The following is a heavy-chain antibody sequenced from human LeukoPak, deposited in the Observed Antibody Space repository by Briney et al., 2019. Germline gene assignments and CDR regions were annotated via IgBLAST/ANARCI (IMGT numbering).Heavy chain of an antibody. J-gene: IGHJ6*02. CDR2: IYYSGST. CDR3: ARIGDLPVMNYYYYGMDV. CDR1: GGSISSSSYY. Sequence: SETLSLTCTVSGGSISSSSYYWGWIRQPPAKGLEWIGSIYYSGSTYYNPSLKSRVTISVDTSKNQFSLKLSSVTAADTAVYYCARIGDLPVMNYYYYGMDVWGQGTTVTVSS. D-gene: IGHD3-10*01. V-gene: IGHV4-39*01.